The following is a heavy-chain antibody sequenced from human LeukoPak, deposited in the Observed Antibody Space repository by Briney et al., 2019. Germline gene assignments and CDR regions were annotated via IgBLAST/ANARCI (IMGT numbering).Heavy chain of an antibody. D-gene: IGHD5-12*01. Sequence: PGGTLRLSCAASGFTFSSYGMNWVRQAPGKGLEWVSAITGSGGSTYYADSVKGRFTISRDNSKNTFYLQMNSLRAEDTAVYYCAKDSGWLRFHYWGQGTLVTVSS. J-gene: IGHJ4*02. V-gene: IGHV3-23*01. CDR2: ITGSGGST. CDR3: AKDSGWLRFHY. CDR1: GFTFSSYG.